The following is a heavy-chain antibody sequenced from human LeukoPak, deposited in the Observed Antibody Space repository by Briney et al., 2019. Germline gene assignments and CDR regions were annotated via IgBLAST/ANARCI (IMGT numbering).Heavy chain of an antibody. CDR1: GFTFSSYA. J-gene: IGHJ4*02. CDR3: ARAFRLRYFDWLLYYY. CDR2: ISYDGSNK. D-gene: IGHD3-9*01. Sequence: GGSLRLSCAASGFTFSSYAMHWVRQAPGKGLEWVAVISYDGSNKYYADSVKGRFTISRDNSKNTLYLQMSSLRAEDTAVYYCARAFRLRYFDWLLYYYWGQGTLVTVSS. V-gene: IGHV3-30-3*01.